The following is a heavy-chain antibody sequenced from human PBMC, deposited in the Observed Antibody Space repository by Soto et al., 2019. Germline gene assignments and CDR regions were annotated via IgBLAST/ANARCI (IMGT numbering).Heavy chain of an antibody. CDR2: INHSAST. D-gene: IGHD2-15*01. Sequence: SETLSLTCAVYGGTFSGYSWSWIRQPPGKGLEWIGEINHSASTNYNPSLESRVTISVDTSKNQFSLKLSYVTAADTAVYYCARGGCSGGSCFLYYSYGMDVWGQGTTVTVSS. V-gene: IGHV4-34*01. J-gene: IGHJ6*02. CDR1: GGTFSGYS. CDR3: ARGGCSGGSCFLYYSYGMDV.